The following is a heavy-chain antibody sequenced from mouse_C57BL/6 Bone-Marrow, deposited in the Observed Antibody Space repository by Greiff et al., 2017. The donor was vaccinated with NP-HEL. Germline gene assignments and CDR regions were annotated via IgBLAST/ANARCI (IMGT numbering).Heavy chain of an antibody. J-gene: IGHJ2*01. V-gene: IGHV1-76*01. D-gene: IGHD1-1*01. CDR3: ARKTTVSRYFDY. CDR2: IYPGSGNT. CDR1: GYTFTDYY. Sequence: QVQLKQSGAELVRPGASVKLSCKASGYTFTDYYINWVKQRPGQGLEWIARIYPGSGNTYYNEKFKGKATLTAEKSSSTAYMQLSSLTSEDSAVYFCARKTTVSRYFDYWGQGTTLTVSS.